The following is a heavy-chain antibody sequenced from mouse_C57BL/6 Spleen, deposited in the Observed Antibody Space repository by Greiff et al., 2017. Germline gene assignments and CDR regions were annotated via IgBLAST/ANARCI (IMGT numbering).Heavy chain of an antibody. CDR2: ISYDGSN. D-gene: IGHD2-1*01. J-gene: IGHJ2*01. V-gene: IGHV3-6*01. CDR1: GYSITSGYY. CDR3: AREYYGNYFDY. Sequence: EESGPGLVKPSQSLSLTCSVTGYSITSGYYWNWIRQFPGNKLEWMGYISYDGSNNYNPSLKNRISITRDTSKNQFFLKLNSVTTEDTATYYCAREYYGNYFDYWGQGTTLTVSS.